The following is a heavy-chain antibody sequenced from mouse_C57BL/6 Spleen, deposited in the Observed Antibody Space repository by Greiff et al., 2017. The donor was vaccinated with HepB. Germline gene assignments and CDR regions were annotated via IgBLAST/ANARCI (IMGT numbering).Heavy chain of an antibody. V-gene: IGHV5-12*01. J-gene: IGHJ3*01. CDR1: GFTFSDYY. CDR2: ISNGGGST. Sequence: EVKVVESGGGLVQPGGSLKLSCAASGFTFSDYYMYWVRQTPEKRLEWVAYISNGGGSTYYPDTVKGRFTISRDNAKNTLYLQMSRLKSEDTAMYYCASEGFAYWGKGTLVTVSA. CDR3: ASEGFAY.